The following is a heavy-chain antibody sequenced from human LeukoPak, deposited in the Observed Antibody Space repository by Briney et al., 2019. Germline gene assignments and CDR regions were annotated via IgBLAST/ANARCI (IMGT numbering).Heavy chain of an antibody. J-gene: IGHJ5*02. CDR1: GYSFTNYW. D-gene: IGHD3-9*01. Sequence: GESLKISCKGSGYSFTNYWIGWVRQMPGKGLEWMGIIYPYDSDMRYSPSFQGQVTISADKSISTAYLQWSSLQASDTAMYYCARLPYYDIWRNWFDPWGQGTLVTVSS. CDR2: IYPYDSDM. CDR3: ARLPYYDIWRNWFDP. V-gene: IGHV5-51*01.